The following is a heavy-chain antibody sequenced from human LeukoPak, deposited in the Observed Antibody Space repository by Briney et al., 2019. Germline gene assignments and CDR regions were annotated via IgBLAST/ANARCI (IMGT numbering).Heavy chain of an antibody. J-gene: IGHJ1*01. CDR3: ARGDGIAVAPPFQH. D-gene: IGHD6-19*01. CDR2: IYSGGST. Sequence: GGSLRLSCAASGFTVSSNYMSWVRQAPGKGLGWVSVIYSGGSTYYADSVKGRFTISRDNSKNTLYLQMNSLRAEDTAVYYCARGDGIAVAPPFQHWGQGTLVTVSS. V-gene: IGHV3-53*01. CDR1: GFTVSSNY.